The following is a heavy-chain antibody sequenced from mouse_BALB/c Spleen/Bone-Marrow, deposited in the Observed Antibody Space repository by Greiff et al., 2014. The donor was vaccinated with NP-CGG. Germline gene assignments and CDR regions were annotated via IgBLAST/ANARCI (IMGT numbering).Heavy chain of an antibody. CDR1: GFTFTVYY. V-gene: IGHV7-3*02. CDR3: ARDRGLTYFDY. CDR2: IRNKANGYTT. Sequence: EVMLVESGGGLVQPGGSLRLSCATSGFTFTVYYMSWVRQPPGKALEWLGFIRNKANGYTTEYSASVKGRFTISRDNSQSILYHQMNPQRAEDSATYYCARDRGLTYFDYWGQGTTLTVSS. J-gene: IGHJ2*01. D-gene: IGHD2-4*01.